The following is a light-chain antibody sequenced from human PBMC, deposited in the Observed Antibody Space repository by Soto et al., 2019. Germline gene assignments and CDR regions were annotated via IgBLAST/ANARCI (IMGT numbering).Light chain of an antibody. Sequence: QSALTQPASVSGSPRQSITISCTGTNSDVGSYNLVSWFQQHPGKAPKLVIYEVTKRPSGVSDRFSGSKSGNTASVTISGLQAEDEADYYCFSYAGDSVYVFGTGTKVTVL. CDR2: EVT. V-gene: IGLV2-23*02. CDR3: FSYAGDSVYV. CDR1: NSDVGSYNL. J-gene: IGLJ1*01.